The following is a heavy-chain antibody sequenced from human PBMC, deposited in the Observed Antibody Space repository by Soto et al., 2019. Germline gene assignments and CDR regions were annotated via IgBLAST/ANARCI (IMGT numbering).Heavy chain of an antibody. CDR1: GGTFSSYT. CDR3: AGLTETGTTAYDY. Sequence: QVQLVQSGAEVKKPGSSVKVSCKVSGGTFSSYTISWVRQAPGQGLEWMGRIIPVLDIEKYAQKFQGRVTITADKSTSTAYMELVSLRSEDTAVYYCAGLTETGTTAYDYWGQGTLVNFSS. J-gene: IGHJ4*02. V-gene: IGHV1-69*02. CDR2: IIPVLDIE. D-gene: IGHD1-7*01.